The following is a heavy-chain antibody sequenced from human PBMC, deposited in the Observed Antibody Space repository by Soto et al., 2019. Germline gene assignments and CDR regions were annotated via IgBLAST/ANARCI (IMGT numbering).Heavy chain of an antibody. CDR1: GYTFTSYG. CDR3: ARSFHSSGWYEDAFDI. CDR2: ISAYNGNT. D-gene: IGHD6-19*01. V-gene: IGHV1-18*01. J-gene: IGHJ3*02. Sequence: ASVKVSCKASGYTFTSYGISWVRQAPGQGLEWMGWISAYNGNTSYAQKLQGRVTMTTDTSTSTAYMELRSLRSDDTAVYYCARSFHSSGWYEDAFDIWGQGTMVTVSS.